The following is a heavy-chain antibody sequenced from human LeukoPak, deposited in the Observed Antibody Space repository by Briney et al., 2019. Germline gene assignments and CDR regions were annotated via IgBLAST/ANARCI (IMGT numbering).Heavy chain of an antibody. V-gene: IGHV1-18*01. D-gene: IGHD1-26*01. CDR1: GYTFTSYG. CDR2: ISAYNGNT. CDR3: ARVLFDLWELPYYFDY. Sequence: ASVKVSCKASGYTFTSYGISWVRQAPGQGLEWMGWISAYNGNTNYAQKLQGRVIMTTDTSTSTAYMELKSLRSDDTAVYYCARVLFDLWELPYYFDYWGQGTLVTVSS. J-gene: IGHJ4*02.